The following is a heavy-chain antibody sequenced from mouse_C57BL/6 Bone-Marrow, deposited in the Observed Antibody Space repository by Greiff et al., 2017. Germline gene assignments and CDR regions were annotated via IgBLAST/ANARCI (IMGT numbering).Heavy chain of an antibody. J-gene: IGHJ3*01. CDR3: TTDYGSSYPALVAY. Sequence: VQLKQSGAELVRPGASVKLSCTASGFNIKDDYMHWVKQRPEQGLEWIGWIDPENGDTEYASKFQGQATLTADTSSNTAYLQLSSLTSEDTAVYYCTTDYGSSYPALVAYWGQGTLVTVSA. V-gene: IGHV14-4*01. CDR1: GFNIKDDY. CDR2: IDPENGDT. D-gene: IGHD1-1*01.